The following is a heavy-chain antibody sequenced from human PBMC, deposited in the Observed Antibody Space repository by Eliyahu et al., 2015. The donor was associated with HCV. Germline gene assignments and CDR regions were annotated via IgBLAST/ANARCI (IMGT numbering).Heavy chain of an antibody. V-gene: IGHV3-21*01. CDR3: ASVGYYDILTGFIGTMTTENYYFDY. J-gene: IGHJ4*02. Sequence: EVQLVESGGGLVKPGGSLRLSCAASGFTFSXYSMXWVRXXPGXGLEXVSSISSSSSYIYYADSVKGRFTISRDNAKNSLYLQMNSLRAEDTAVYYCASVGYYDILTGFIGTMTTENYYFDYWGQGTLVTVSS. CDR2: ISSSSSYI. D-gene: IGHD3-9*01. CDR1: GFTFSXYS.